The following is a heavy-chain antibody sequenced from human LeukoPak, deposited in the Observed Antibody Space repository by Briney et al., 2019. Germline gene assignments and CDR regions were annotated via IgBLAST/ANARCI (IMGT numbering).Heavy chain of an antibody. CDR1: GYTFTSYG. D-gene: IGHD3-22*01. CDR3: ARETNYYDSSGYYHPYYFDY. CDR2: ISAYNGNT. J-gene: IGHJ4*02. Sequence: GASVKVSCKASGYTFTSYGISWVRQAPGQGLEWMGWISAYNGNTNYAQKLQGRVTMTTDTSTSTAYMELRSLRSDDTAVYYCARETNYYDSSGYYHPYYFDYWGQGTLVTVSS. V-gene: IGHV1-18*01.